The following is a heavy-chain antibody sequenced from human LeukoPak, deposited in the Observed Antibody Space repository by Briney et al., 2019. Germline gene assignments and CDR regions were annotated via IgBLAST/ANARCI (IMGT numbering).Heavy chain of an antibody. D-gene: IGHD4-17*01. J-gene: IGHJ4*02. CDR1: GFTVSSNY. Sequence: PGGSLRLSCAASGFTVSSNYMSWVRQARGKGLEWVSVIYSGGSTYYADSVKGRFTISRDDSKNTLYLQMNSLRAEDTAVYYCARRGFGDYALDYWGQGSLVTVSS. V-gene: IGHV3-66*01. CDR2: IYSGGST. CDR3: ARRGFGDYALDY.